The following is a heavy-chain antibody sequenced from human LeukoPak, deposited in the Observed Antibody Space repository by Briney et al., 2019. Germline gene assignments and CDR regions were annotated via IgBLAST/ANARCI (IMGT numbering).Heavy chain of an antibody. V-gene: IGHV1-69*02. CDR1: GGTFSSYT. CDR3: ASCHYDFWSGYYP. D-gene: IGHD3-3*01. CDR2: IIPILGIA. J-gene: IGHJ5*02. Sequence: SVKVSCKASGGTFSSYTISWVRQASGQGLEWMGRIIPILGIANYAQRFQGRVTITADKSTSTAYMELSSLRSEDTAVYYCASCHYDFWSGYYPWGQGTLVTVSS.